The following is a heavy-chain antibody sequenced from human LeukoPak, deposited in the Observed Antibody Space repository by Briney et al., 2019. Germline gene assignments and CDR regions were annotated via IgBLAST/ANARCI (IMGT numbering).Heavy chain of an antibody. CDR3: ARVPYCSSTSCYFVGDYYYYGMDV. CDR2: ISYDGSNK. Sequence: GGSLRLPCAASGFTFSSYAMHWVRQAPGKGLEWVAVISYDGSNKYYADSVKGRFTISRDNSKNTLYLQMNSLRAEDTAVYYCARVPYCSSTSCYFVGDYYYYGMDVWGQGTTVTVSS. V-gene: IGHV3-30*04. J-gene: IGHJ6*02. CDR1: GFTFSSYA. D-gene: IGHD2-2*01.